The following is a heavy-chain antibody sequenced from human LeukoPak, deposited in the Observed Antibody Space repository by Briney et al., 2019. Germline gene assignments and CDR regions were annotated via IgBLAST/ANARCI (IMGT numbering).Heavy chain of an antibody. Sequence: GGSLRLSCAASGFTFSSYSMNWVRQAPGKGLEWVSSISSSSSYIYYADSVKGRFTISRDNDKNSLYLQMNSLRAEDTAVYYCARVYDFWSGRFDYWGQGTLVTVSS. D-gene: IGHD3-3*01. J-gene: IGHJ4*02. CDR2: ISSSSSYI. CDR3: ARVYDFWSGRFDY. V-gene: IGHV3-21*01. CDR1: GFTFSSYS.